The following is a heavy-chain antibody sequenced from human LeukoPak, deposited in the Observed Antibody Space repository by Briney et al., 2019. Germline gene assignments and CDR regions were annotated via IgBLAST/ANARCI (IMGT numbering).Heavy chain of an antibody. J-gene: IGHJ6*03. CDR3: AREYSSSSGYYYYYMDV. Sequence: GGSLRLSCAASGFTVSSNYMSWVRQAPGKGLEWVSVIYSGGSTYYADSVKGRFTISRDNSKNTLYLQMNGLRAEDTAVYYCAREYSSSSGYYYYYMDVWGKGTTVTVSS. CDR1: GFTVSSNY. V-gene: IGHV3-53*01. CDR2: IYSGGST. D-gene: IGHD6-6*01.